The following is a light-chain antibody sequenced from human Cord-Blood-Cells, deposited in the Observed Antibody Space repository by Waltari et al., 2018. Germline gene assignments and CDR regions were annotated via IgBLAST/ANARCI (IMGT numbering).Light chain of an antibody. CDR3: QQSYSTPFT. CDR2: AAS. J-gene: IGKJ3*01. CDR1: QSISSY. Sequence: DIQMTHSPSSLSASVGDRVTITCRASQSISSYLNWYQQKPGKAPKLLIYAASSLQSGVPSRFSGSGSGTDFTLTISSLQPGDFATYYCQQSYSTPFTFGPGTKVDIK. V-gene: IGKV1-39*01.